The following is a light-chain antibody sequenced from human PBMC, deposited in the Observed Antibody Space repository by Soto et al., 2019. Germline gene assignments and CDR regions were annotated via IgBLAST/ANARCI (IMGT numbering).Light chain of an antibody. CDR1: QSVSSSQ. CDR2: GAS. J-gene: IGKJ2*01. Sequence: ETVLTQSPGTLSLSPGERATLSCRASQSVSSSQLAWYHQKPGQAPRLLIYGASSRATGVPDRFSGSGSGTDFTLSISRLEPKDFAVYYCQQYGSSPYTFGQGTKLEIK. CDR3: QQYGSSPYT. V-gene: IGKV3-20*01.